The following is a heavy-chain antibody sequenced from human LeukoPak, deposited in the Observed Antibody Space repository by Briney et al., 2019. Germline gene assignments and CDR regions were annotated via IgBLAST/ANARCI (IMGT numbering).Heavy chain of an antibody. CDR1: GDSISNYY. Sequence: SQTLSLTCTVSGDSISNYYWSWIRQPPGKGLEWIGYISDSGSTNCNPSLKSRVTISVDTSKTQFSLSLSSVAAADTAVYYCARVGRGDYVWGSYSFDYWGQGTLVTVSS. V-gene: IGHV4-59*01. D-gene: IGHD3-16*01. CDR3: ARVGRGDYVWGSYSFDY. J-gene: IGHJ4*02. CDR2: ISDSGST.